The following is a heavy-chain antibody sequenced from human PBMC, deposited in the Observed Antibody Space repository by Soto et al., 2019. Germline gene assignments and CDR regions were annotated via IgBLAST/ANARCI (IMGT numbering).Heavy chain of an antibody. CDR2: IYYSGST. V-gene: IGHV4-39*01. Sequence: QLQLQESGPGLVKPSETLSLTCTVSGGSISSSSYYWGWIRQPPGKGLEWIGSIYYSGSTYYNLALKSRVTISVDTSKNQFSLKLSSVTAADTAVYYCARQGQWEKDYWGQGTLVTVSS. D-gene: IGHD1-26*01. CDR3: ARQGQWEKDY. CDR1: GGSISSSSYY. J-gene: IGHJ4*02.